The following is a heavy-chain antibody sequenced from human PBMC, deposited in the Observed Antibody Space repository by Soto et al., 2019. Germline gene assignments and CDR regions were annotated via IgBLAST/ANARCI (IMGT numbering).Heavy chain of an antibody. CDR2: ISYDGSNK. CDR1: GFTFSSYG. V-gene: IGHV3-30*18. J-gene: IGHJ4*02. Sequence: QVQLVESGGGVVQPGRSLRLSCAASGFTFSSYGMHWVRQAPGKGLEWVAVISYDGSNKYYADSVKGRFTISRDNSKNTLYLQMNSRRAEDTAVYYCAKGGTMVRGVIFDYWGQGTLVTVSS. CDR3: AKGGTMVRGVIFDY. D-gene: IGHD3-10*01.